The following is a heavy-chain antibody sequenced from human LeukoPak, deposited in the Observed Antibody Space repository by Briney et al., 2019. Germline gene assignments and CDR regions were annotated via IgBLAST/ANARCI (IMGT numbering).Heavy chain of an antibody. D-gene: IGHD6-13*01. J-gene: IGHJ6*03. CDR2: IYTSGIT. CDR1: GGSISSGSYY. CDR3: ARCHAGYSSSWYPSGYYYMDV. Sequence: PSETLSLTCTVSGGSISSGSYYWSWIRQPAGKGLEWIGRIYTSGITNYNPSLNIRVTISVDTSKNQFPLKLSSVTAADTAVYYCARCHAGYSSSWYPSGYYYMDVWGKGTTVTVSS. V-gene: IGHV4-61*02.